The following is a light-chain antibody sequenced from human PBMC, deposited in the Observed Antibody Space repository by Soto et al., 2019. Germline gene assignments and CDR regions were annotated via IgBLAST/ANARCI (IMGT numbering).Light chain of an antibody. V-gene: IGKV3-20*01. CDR2: SAS. CDR3: QQLNTYPRT. CDR1: QTVSSNY. J-gene: IGKJ3*01. Sequence: EIVLTQSPGTLSLSPGERATLSCRASQTVSSNYLAWYQQKPGQAPRLLIYSASTRATGIPDRFSGSGSGTDFTLTISRLQPEDFATYYCQQLNTYPRTFGPGTKVDI.